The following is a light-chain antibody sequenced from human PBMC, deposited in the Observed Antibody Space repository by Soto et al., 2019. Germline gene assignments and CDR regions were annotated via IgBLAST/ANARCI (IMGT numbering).Light chain of an antibody. V-gene: IGKV3-15*01. Sequence: EIVMTQSPATLSVSPGERATLSCRASQSVSSNLAWYQQKPGQAPRLLIYGASTRATGIPARFSGSGSGTEFTLTISSLQSEDFAVYYCQQYNNWSRMCTFGQGTKLEIK. J-gene: IGKJ2*02. CDR1: QSVSSN. CDR3: QQYNNWSRMCT. CDR2: GAS.